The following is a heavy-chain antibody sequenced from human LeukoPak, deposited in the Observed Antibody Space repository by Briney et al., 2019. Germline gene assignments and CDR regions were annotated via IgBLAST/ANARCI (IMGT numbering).Heavy chain of an antibody. CDR3: ARGQKYTSGYTVTELGSRYFDY. D-gene: IGHD5-18*01. J-gene: IGHJ4*02. CDR2: IYSGGST. V-gene: IGHV3-66*01. Sequence: GGSLRLSCAASEFSVGSNYMTWVRQAPGKGLEWVSLIYSGGSTYYADSVKGRFTISRDNSKNTVHLQMNSLRAEDTAVYYCARGQKYTSGYTVTELGSRYFDYWGQGTLVTVSS. CDR1: EFSVGSNY.